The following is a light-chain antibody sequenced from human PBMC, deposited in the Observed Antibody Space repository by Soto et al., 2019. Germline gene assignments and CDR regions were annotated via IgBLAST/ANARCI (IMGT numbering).Light chain of an antibody. Sequence: DIQMTQSPATLSASVGDRVTITCRASQSISRWLTWYQHQPGKAPKLLIYDASTLESGVPSRFSGTGSGTEFTFSITSLQPEDFGTYYCQQCYMGWTFGQGTKVDFK. J-gene: IGKJ1*01. CDR2: DAS. CDR1: QSISRW. CDR3: QQCYMGWT. V-gene: IGKV1-5*01.